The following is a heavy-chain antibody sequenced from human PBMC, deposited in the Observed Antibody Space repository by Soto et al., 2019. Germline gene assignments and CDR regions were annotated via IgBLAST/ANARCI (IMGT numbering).Heavy chain of an antibody. CDR1: GFSFSSNP. Sequence: GGSLRLSCAASGFSFSSNPMSWVRQAPGKGLEWVSGISGSGGTTYYADSVKGRFTISRDSFKDTLYLQMNSLEAGDTAVYYCAKETSGSYSNDYWGQGTLVTVSS. V-gene: IGHV3-23*01. J-gene: IGHJ4*02. CDR2: ISGSGGTT. CDR3: AKETSGSYSNDY. D-gene: IGHD1-26*01.